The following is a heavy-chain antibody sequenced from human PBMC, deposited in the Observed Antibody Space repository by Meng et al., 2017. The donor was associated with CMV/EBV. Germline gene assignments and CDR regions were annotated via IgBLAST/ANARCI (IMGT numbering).Heavy chain of an antibody. V-gene: IGHV3-7*01. CDR3: ARGLTIFGVLKPPASSR. J-gene: IGHJ4*02. CDR2: IKEDGTET. CDR1: FTFSDYY. D-gene: IGHD3-3*01. Sequence: FTFSDYYMSWIRQAPGKGLEWVASIKEDGTETDYMDSVRGRFTISRDNAMDSLFLQMRSLRAEDTAVYYCARGLTIFGVLKPPASSRWGRGTLVTVSS.